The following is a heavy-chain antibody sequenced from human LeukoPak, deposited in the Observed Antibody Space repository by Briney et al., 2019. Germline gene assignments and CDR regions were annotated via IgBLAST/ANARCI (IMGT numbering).Heavy chain of an antibody. Sequence: ASVKVSCKPSGYTFSSYGISWVRQAPGQGLEWMGWIRVYNGDTNYAQKFKGRVTMTTDASTNTAYMELRSLGSDDTAVYYCARGGSRVTTINILDYWGQGALVTVSS. CDR1: GYTFSSYG. V-gene: IGHV1-18*01. CDR2: IRVYNGDT. D-gene: IGHD5-24*01. J-gene: IGHJ4*02. CDR3: ARGGSRVTTINILDY.